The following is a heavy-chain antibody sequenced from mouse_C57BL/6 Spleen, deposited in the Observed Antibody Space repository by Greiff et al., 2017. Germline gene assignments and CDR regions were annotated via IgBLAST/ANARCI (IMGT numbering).Heavy chain of an antibody. CDR3: ARLYTSVGPYYFDC. Sequence: VHLVESGPELVKPGASVKISCKASGYAFSSSWMNWVKQRPGKGLEWIGRIYPGDGDTNYNGKFKGKATITADKSSSTAYMQLSSQTSGDSAVSYCARLYTSVGPYYFDCWGQGTTLTGSS. J-gene: IGHJ2*01. D-gene: IGHD1-1*01. CDR1: GYAFSSSW. V-gene: IGHV1-82*01. CDR2: IYPGDGDT.